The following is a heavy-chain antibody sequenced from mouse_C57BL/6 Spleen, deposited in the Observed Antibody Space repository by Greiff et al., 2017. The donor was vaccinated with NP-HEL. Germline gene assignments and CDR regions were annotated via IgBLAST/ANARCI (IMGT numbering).Heavy chain of an antibody. CDR3: AISYGSSYVLPGFAY. CDR2: IYPGSGST. J-gene: IGHJ3*01. CDR1: GYTFTSYW. Sequence: QVQLQQSGAELVKPGASVKMSCKASGYTFTSYWITWVKQRPGQGLEWIGDIYPGSGSTNYNEKFKSKATLTVDTYSSTAYMQLSSLTSEDSAVYYCAISYGSSYVLPGFAYWGQGTLVTVSA. D-gene: IGHD1-1*01. V-gene: IGHV1-55*01.